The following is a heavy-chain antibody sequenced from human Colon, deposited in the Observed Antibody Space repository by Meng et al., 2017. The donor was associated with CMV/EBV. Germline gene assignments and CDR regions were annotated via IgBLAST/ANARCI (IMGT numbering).Heavy chain of an antibody. J-gene: IGHJ4*03. CDR2: INKDGGSI. D-gene: IGHD3-3*01. Sequence: GESLKISCTASGFTFRSYWMHWVRQAPGKGLEWVSRINKDGGSITYADSVEGRFPISRDNAKNTLYLQMNSLRVEDTTVYYCARDVFDTSYYDYWGQGTLVTVSS. V-gene: IGHV3-74*01. CDR1: GFTFRSYW. CDR3: ARDVFDTSYYDY.